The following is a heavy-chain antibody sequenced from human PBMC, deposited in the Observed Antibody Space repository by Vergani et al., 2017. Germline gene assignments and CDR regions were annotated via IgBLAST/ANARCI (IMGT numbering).Heavy chain of an antibody. V-gene: IGHV4-34*01. D-gene: IGHD3-22*01. CDR1: GGSFSGYY. CDR3: TLYASSGYYSFDY. J-gene: IGHJ4*02. Sequence: QVQLQQWGAGLLKPSETLSLTCAVYGGSFSGYYWSWIRQPPGKGLEWSGEINHSGSTNYNPSLKSRVTISVDKSKNQFSLKLSSVTAADTAVYYCTLYASSGYYSFDYWGQGTLVTVSS. CDR2: INHSGST.